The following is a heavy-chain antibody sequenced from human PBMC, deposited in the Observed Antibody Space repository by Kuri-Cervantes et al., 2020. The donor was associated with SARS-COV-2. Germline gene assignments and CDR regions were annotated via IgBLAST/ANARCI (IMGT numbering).Heavy chain of an antibody. D-gene: IGHD3-10*01. CDR3: ASEGFGELFKPLYV. CDR2: IYNDGSTK. Sequence: LSLTCAASGFTFSSYGMHWVRQAPGKGLEWVAVIYNDGSTKYYADSVKGRFTISRDNSKNTLYLQMNSLRPEDTAVYFCASEGFGELFKPLYVWGQGTLVTVSS. J-gene: IGHJ4*01. V-gene: IGHV3-30*03. CDR1: GFTFSSYG.